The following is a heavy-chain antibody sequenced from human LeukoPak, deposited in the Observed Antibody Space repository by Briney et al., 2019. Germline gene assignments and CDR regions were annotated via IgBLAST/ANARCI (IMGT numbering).Heavy chain of an antibody. D-gene: IGHD3-3*01. Sequence: GGSLRLSCAASGFTLSNYVMHWVRQAPGKGLEHVSGISTNGESTYHANSVKGRFTISRDNSKNTVYLQMGSLRVEDMAVYYCARDDAIWAFDIWGQGTMVTVSS. J-gene: IGHJ3*02. CDR3: ARDDAIWAFDI. CDR1: GFTLSNYV. CDR2: ISTNGEST. V-gene: IGHV3-64*01.